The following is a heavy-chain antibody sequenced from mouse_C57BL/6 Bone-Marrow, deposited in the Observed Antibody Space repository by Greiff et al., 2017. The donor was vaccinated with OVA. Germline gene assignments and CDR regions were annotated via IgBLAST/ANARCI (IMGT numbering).Heavy chain of an antibody. V-gene: IGHV5-4*01. CDR1: GFTFSRYA. CDR3: ERGRYYYCSSYWYFDF. D-gene: IGHD1-1*01. Sequence: EVQGVESGGGLVKHGGSLKLSCAASGFTFSRYAMSWVRQTPEKRLEWVATISDGGSYTYYPDNVKGRFTISSDNAKNNRYLHMSHLKYEDTAMYYCERGRYYYCSSYWYFDFWGTGTTVTVFS. J-gene: IGHJ1*03. CDR2: ISDGGSYT.